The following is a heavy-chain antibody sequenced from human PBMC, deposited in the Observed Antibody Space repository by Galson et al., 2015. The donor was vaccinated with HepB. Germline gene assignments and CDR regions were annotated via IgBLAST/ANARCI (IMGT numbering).Heavy chain of an antibody. CDR1: GFAFSTYT. D-gene: IGHD5-12*01. CDR3: TRVAWDAFDI. Sequence: SLRLSCAASGFAFSTYTMNWVRQAPGKGLEWVSSISSSSSYIYYGDSVKGRFTISRDNAKNSLYLQMNILRADDTAVYYCTRVAWDAFDIWGQGTVVTVPS. CDR2: ISSSSSYI. J-gene: IGHJ3*02. V-gene: IGHV3-21*01.